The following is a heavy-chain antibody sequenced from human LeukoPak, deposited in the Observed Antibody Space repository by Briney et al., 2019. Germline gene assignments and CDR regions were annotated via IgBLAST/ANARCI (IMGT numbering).Heavy chain of an antibody. D-gene: IGHD3-22*01. CDR1: GYTFTSYD. CDR3: ARAPGSSGYYSFDY. CDR2: MNPNSGNT. J-gene: IGHJ4*02. V-gene: IGHV1-8*01. Sequence: ASVKVSCKSSGYTFTSYDINWVRQATGQGLEWMGWMNPNSGNTGYAQKFQGRVTMTRNTSISTAYMELSSLRSEDTAVYYCARAPGSSGYYSFDYWGQGTLVTVSS.